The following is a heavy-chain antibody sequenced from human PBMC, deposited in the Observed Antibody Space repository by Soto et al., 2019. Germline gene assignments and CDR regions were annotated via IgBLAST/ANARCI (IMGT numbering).Heavy chain of an antibody. D-gene: IGHD3-10*01. CDR1: GYSFTSYW. J-gene: IGHJ6*02. Sequence: GESLKISCKGSGYSFTSYWIGWVRQMPGKGLEWMGIIYPGDSDTRYSPSFQGQVTISADKSISTAYLQLSSLKASDTAMYYCARHFGSGSSVYYGMDVWGQGTTVTVSS. V-gene: IGHV5-51*01. CDR3: ARHFGSGSSVYYGMDV. CDR2: IYPGDSDT.